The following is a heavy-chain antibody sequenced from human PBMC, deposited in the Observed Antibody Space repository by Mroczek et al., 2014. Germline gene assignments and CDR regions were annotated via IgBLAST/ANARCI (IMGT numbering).Heavy chain of an antibody. CDR2: INQSGST. CDR3: ARGGALSGYDYFGYGYYGMDV. Sequence: QVQLQQSGAGLLKPSETLSLTCAVYGGSFSGYYWSWIRQPPGKGLEWIGEINQSGSTNYNPSLKSRVTISVDTSKNQFSLKLNSVTAADTAVYYCARGGALSGYDYFGYGYYGMDVWGQGTTVTVSS. V-gene: IGHV4-34*01. CDR1: GGSFSGYY. J-gene: IGHJ6*02. D-gene: IGHD5-12*01.